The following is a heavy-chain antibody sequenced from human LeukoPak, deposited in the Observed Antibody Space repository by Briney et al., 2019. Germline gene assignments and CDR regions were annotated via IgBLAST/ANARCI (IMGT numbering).Heavy chain of an antibody. CDR2: INPNSGGT. CDR1: GYTFTGYY. CDR3: ARIRRAYDERYYFDY. V-gene: IGHV1-2*02. J-gene: IGHJ4*02. Sequence: GASVKVSCKASGYTFTGYYMHWVRQAPGQGLEWMGWINPNSGGTNYAQKFQGRVTMTRDTSISTAYMELSRLRSDDTAVYYCARIRRAYDERYYFDYWGQGILVTVSS. D-gene: IGHD5-12*01.